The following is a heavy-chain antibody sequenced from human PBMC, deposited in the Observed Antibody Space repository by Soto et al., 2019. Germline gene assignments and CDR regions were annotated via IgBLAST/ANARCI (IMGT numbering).Heavy chain of an antibody. V-gene: IGHV3-73*02. CDR2: IRSKANNYAT. Sequence: EVHLVESGGGLVQPGGSRKLSCAASGFTFSGSAMHWVRQASGKGLEWVGRIRSKANNYATAYAASVKGRFTISRDDSKNTAYLQMNSLKTEDTAVYYCTADTAMTNYGMDVWGQGTTVTVSS. D-gene: IGHD5-18*01. CDR3: TADTAMTNYGMDV. CDR1: GFTFSGSA. J-gene: IGHJ6*02.